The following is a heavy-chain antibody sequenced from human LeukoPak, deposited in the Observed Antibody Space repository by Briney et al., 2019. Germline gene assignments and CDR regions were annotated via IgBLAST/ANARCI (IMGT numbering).Heavy chain of an antibody. Sequence: ASVKVSCKASGYTFTGYYMHWVRQAPGQGLEWMGCINPNSGGTNYAQKFQGRVTMTRDTSISTAYMELSRLRSDDTAVYYCARARNYYDSSGSFDYWGQGTLVSVSS. CDR1: GYTFTGYY. CDR3: ARARNYYDSSGSFDY. V-gene: IGHV1-2*02. D-gene: IGHD3-22*01. CDR2: INPNSGGT. J-gene: IGHJ4*02.